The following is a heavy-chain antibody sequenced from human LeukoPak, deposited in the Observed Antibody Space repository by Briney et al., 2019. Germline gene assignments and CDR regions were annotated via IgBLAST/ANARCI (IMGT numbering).Heavy chain of an antibody. CDR3: ACRMFASNWFQP. Sequence: PGESLEISCKGSGYSFSDYWIGGGRQMPGKGLGWMAVIYPGDSRTRYNPSFQGQVTTSVDKSINTAYLKWSSLKASDTALYYCACRMFASNWFQPWGQGTLVTVSS. CDR1: GYSFSDYW. J-gene: IGHJ5*02. V-gene: IGHV5-51*03. CDR2: IYPGDSRT. D-gene: IGHD3-10*02.